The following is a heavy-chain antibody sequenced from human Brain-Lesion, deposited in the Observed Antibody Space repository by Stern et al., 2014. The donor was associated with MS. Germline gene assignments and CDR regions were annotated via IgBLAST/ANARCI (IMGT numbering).Heavy chain of an antibody. CDR2: IYTTGST. CDR3: ARDKEDTNMAFRYFDN. J-gene: IGHJ4*02. D-gene: IGHD5-18*01. V-gene: IGHV4-61*02. Sequence: VQLVESGPGLVKPSQTLSLTCTVSGGSVGSGSYDWSWIRQPAGKGLEWIGRIYTTGSTYYNPSLKSRVSISIETSKNQFSLKRPSGTAADTAVYYCARDKEDTNMAFRYFDNWGQGTLVTVSS. CDR1: GGSVGSGSYD.